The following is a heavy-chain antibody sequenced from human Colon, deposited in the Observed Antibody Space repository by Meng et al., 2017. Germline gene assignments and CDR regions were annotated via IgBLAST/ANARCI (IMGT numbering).Heavy chain of an antibody. V-gene: IGHV4-34*01. Sequence: VTLAQWGCVLLKPSEPLFLTCAVRWGSFSIYYWSWIRQPPGKELEWIGEVSNTSDTNYNPSLDSRVTISVDTSKNHIFLTLTSVTAADTALYYCARAYITRLRRNWFDPWGQGTLVTVSS. CDR3: ARAYITRLRRNWFDP. CDR2: VSNTSDT. D-gene: IGHD3-10*01. J-gene: IGHJ5*02. CDR1: WGSFSIYY.